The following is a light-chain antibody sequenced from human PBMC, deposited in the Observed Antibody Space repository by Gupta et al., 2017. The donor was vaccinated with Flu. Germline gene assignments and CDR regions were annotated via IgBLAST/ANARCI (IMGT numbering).Light chain of an antibody. CDR1: QSVSSN. J-gene: IGKJ4*01. Sequence: DIVMTQPPVTLSVSPGERATLSCTASQSVSSNLAGYQQKPGQAPRLLIYGASTRATGIPARFSGSVSETEFTLTISSLRSEDFAVYYCQRYNNWLAFGGGTKVEIK. CDR2: GAS. V-gene: IGKV3-15*01. CDR3: QRYNNWLA.